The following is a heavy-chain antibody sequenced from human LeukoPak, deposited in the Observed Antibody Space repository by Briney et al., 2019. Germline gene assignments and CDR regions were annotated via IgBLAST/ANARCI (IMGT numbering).Heavy chain of an antibody. D-gene: IGHD3-3*01. CDR2: TYYGGNT. CDR3: AGRITIFGVVRDY. V-gene: IGHV4-31*03. J-gene: IGHJ4*02. CDR1: GGSISRGGDY. Sequence: KPSQTLSLTCTVSGGSISRGGDYWTWIRQHPGKGLEWIGNTYYGGNTYYNPSLKSRGTISIDTSKNQFSLKLSSVTAADTAVYYCAGRITIFGVVRDYWGQGTLVTVSS.